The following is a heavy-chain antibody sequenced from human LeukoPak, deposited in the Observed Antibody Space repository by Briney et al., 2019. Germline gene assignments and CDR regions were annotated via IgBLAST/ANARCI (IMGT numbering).Heavy chain of an antibody. Sequence: ASVKVSCKASGYTFTGYYTHWVPQAPGQGLEWMGGIIPIFGTANYAQKFQGRVTITADESTSTAYMELSSLRSEDTAVYYCAKGYCSSTSCYTVRYYYMDVWGKGTTVTVSS. CDR2: IIPIFGTA. D-gene: IGHD2-2*02. CDR3: AKGYCSSTSCYTVRYYYMDV. V-gene: IGHV1-69*13. J-gene: IGHJ6*03. CDR1: GYTFTGYY.